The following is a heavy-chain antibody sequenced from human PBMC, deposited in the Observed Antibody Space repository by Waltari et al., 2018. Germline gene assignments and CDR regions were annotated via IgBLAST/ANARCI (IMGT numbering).Heavy chain of an antibody. CDR2: IYHSGST. Sequence: QVQLQESGPGLVKPSETLSLTCAVSGYSISSGYYWGWIRQPPGKGLEWIGSIYHSGSTFYHPSLKSRVTISVDTSKNQFSLKLSSVTAADTAVYYCARDTPAPRITGATSVDYWGQGTLVTVSS. V-gene: IGHV4-38-2*02. J-gene: IGHJ4*02. CDR1: GYSISSGYY. CDR3: ARDTPAPRITGATSVDY. D-gene: IGHD1-20*01.